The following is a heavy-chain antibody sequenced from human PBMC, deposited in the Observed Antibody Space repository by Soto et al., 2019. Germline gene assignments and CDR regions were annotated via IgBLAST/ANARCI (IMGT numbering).Heavy chain of an antibody. CDR2: ITASGDAT. Sequence: VQLLESGGGLVQPGGSLRLSCAASGFSFSGYAMSWVRQAPGKGLEWISSITASGDATYYADSVKGRFTISRDNSKSTLFLQLNILGVDDTVIYYCVEPGAYWTRWGQGTLVAVSS. D-gene: IGHD1-1*01. J-gene: IGHJ1*01. V-gene: IGHV3-23*01. CDR1: GFSFSGYA. CDR3: VEPGAYWTR.